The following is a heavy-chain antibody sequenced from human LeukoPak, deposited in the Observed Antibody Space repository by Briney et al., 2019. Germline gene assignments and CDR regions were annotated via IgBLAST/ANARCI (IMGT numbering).Heavy chain of an antibody. CDR2: IYPGDSDT. CDR3: VRKNPYGPYCSSTSCRDWLFPTWESNNWFDP. Sequence: GESLKISCKGSGYSFTSYWIGWVRQMPGKGLEWMGIIYPGDSDTRYSPSFQGQVTISADKSISTAYLQWSSLKASDTAMYYCVRKNPYGPYCSSTSCRDWLFPTWESNNWFDPWGQGTLVTVSS. D-gene: IGHD2-2*01. CDR1: GYSFTSYW. V-gene: IGHV5-51*01. J-gene: IGHJ5*02.